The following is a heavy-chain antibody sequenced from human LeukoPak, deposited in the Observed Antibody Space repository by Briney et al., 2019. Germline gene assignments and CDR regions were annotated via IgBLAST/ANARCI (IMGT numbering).Heavy chain of an antibody. CDR2: VRSKADSYAT. V-gene: IGHV3-73*01. CDR3: ARRYFDL. CDR1: GFTFSGSA. Sequence: GGSLKLSCVASGFTFSGSAIHWVRQASGKGLEWVGRVRSKADSYATAYTASMKGRFIISRDDSKNTAYLQMNSLKTEDTAVYYCARRYFDLWGRGTLVTVSS. J-gene: IGHJ2*01.